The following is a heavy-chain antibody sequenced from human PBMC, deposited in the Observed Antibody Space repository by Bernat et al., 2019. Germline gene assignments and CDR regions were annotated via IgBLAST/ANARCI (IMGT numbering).Heavy chain of an antibody. CDR2: ISSGGTT. V-gene: IGHV3-23*01. CDR1: GFNFKNFG. J-gene: IGHJ2*01. D-gene: IGHD6-6*01. Sequence: EMQLLESGGGLVQPGGSLRLSCAASGFNFKNFGMSWVRQAPGKGLEWVSPISSGGTTYYADSVKGRFTISRDNNNNTLYLQLNSLRVEDTAVYYCAKSSAWSHWYFDLWGRGTLVTVYS. CDR3: AKSSAWSHWYFDL.